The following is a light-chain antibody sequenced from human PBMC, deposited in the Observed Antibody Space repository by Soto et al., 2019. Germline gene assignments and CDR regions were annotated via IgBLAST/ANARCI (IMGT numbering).Light chain of an antibody. J-gene: IGKJ1*01. CDR3: QQYNSYPWT. V-gene: IGKV1-5*03. Sequence: DIPMTQSPSTLSASVGARVTVTCRASQGISTWLAWYQQKPGKAPNLLIYKASSLESGVPSRFSGSGSGTEFTLTISCMQPDDFATYYCQQYNSYPWTFGQGTRVEIK. CDR1: QGISTW. CDR2: KAS.